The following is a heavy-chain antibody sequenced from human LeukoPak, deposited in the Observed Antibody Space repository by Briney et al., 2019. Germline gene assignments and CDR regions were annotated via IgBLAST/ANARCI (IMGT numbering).Heavy chain of an antibody. J-gene: IGHJ4*02. V-gene: IGHV3-33*01. Sequence: GGSLRLSCAASGFTFSSYGMNWVGQAPGKGGGGVAVIWYDGIKEYYADSVKGRFTISRDNSKNTLYLQMNSLRAEDTAVYYCARDPCLGGTCYSTEYWGQGTLVSVSS. CDR1: GFTFSSYG. CDR3: ARDPCLGGTCYSTEY. CDR2: IWYDGIKE. D-gene: IGHD2-15*01.